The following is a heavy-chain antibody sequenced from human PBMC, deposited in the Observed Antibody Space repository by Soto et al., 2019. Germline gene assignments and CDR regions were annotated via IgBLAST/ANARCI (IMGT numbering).Heavy chain of an antibody. CDR3: ARGRGAFYYYGMDV. CDR2: IYQSGST. Sequence: PSETLSLTCAVSGGSISSSNWWSWVRQPPGKGLKWIGEIYQSGSTNNNPTLKSQVTISVEKSKNQFSLKLSSVTAAVTAVYYCARGRGAFYYYGMDVWGQGTTVTVSS. CDR1: GGSISSSNW. J-gene: IGHJ6*02. D-gene: IGHD2-15*01. V-gene: IGHV4-4*02.